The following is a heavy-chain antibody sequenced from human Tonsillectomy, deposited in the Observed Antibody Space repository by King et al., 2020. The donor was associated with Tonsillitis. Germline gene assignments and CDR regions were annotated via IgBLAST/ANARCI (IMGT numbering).Heavy chain of an antibody. J-gene: IGHJ2*01. CDR2: ISWNSGSI. D-gene: IGHD6-19*01. V-gene: IGHV3-9*01. CDR1: GFTLDDYA. CDR3: AKDHIEVAGSYFDL. Sequence: QLVQSGGGLVQPGRSLRLSCAASGFTLDDYAMHWVRQAPGKGLEWVSGISWNSGSIGYADSVKGRFTISRDNAKNSLYLQMNSLRAEDTALYYCAKDHIEVAGSYFDLWGRGTLVTVSS.